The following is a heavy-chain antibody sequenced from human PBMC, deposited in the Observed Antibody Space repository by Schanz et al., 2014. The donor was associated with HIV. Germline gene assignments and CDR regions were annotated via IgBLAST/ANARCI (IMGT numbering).Heavy chain of an antibody. CDR3: AKDKSRHTYSSSSIFDP. V-gene: IGHV3-23*04. Sequence: EVQLVESGGGLVKPGRSLRLSCTASGFRFRSYWMSWVRQAPGKGLEWVSAISGGGAGTYYADSVKGRLTISRDNSKNTLYLQMNSLRAEDTAVYYCAKDKSRHTYSSSSIFDPWGQGTLVTVSS. J-gene: IGHJ5*02. CDR1: GFRFRSYW. CDR2: ISGGGAGT. D-gene: IGHD6-13*01.